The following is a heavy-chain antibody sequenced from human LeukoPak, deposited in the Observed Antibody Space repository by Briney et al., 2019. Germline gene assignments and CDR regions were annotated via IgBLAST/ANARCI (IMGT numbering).Heavy chain of an antibody. CDR1: GFTFSSYG. J-gene: IGHJ4*02. CDR3: ARDSDYSDY. V-gene: IGHV3-33*01. CDR2: IWYDGSNK. Sequence: QPGGSLRLSCAASGFTFSSYGMHWVRQAPGKGLEWVAVIWYDGSNKYYADSVKGRFTISRDNSKNTLYLQMNSLRAEDTAVYYCARDSDYSDYWGQGALVTVSS.